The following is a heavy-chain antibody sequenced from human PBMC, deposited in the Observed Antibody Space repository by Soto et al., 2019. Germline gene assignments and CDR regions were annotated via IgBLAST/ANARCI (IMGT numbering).Heavy chain of an antibody. V-gene: IGHV3-74*01. J-gene: IGHJ4*02. CDR3: ARAGWYRFDY. Sequence: PGGSLRLSCAASGFTFSNYWVHWVRQAPGKGLMWVSRTNSDGTTINYADSVEGRFTISRDNAKNTLFLQMNSLRVEDTAVYYCARAGWYRFDYWGQGTLVTVSS. D-gene: IGHD6-19*01. CDR2: TNSDGTTI. CDR1: GFTFSNYW.